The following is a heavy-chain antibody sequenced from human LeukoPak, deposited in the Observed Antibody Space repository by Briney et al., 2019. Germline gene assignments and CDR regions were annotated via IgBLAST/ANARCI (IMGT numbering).Heavy chain of an antibody. Sequence: GSLRLSCAASGITFSCYAMHWVRQAPGKGLEWVAVISYDGSNKYYADSVKGRFTISRDNSKNTLYLQMNSLRAEDTAVYYCARGSGVLLWFGERDWFDPWGQGTLVTVSS. CDR3: ARGSGVLLWFGERDWFDP. J-gene: IGHJ5*02. CDR2: ISYDGSNK. V-gene: IGHV3-30*04. CDR1: GITFSCYA. D-gene: IGHD3-10*01.